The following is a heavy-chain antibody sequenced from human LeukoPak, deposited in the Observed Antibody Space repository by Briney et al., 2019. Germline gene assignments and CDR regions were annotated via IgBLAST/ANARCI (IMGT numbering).Heavy chain of an antibody. CDR3: ARDGHTSFDY. CDR2: IRTKANTYAT. D-gene: IGHD2-21*01. J-gene: IGHJ4*02. V-gene: IGHV3-73*01. CDR1: GFTFSDAT. Sequence: GGSLRLSCAASGFTFSDATIYWVRQDSGKGLEWLGQIRTKANTYATAVAASVKGRFTIARLDSRNTAYLQMNSLKSEDTAVYYCARDGHTSFDYWGQGTLVTVSS.